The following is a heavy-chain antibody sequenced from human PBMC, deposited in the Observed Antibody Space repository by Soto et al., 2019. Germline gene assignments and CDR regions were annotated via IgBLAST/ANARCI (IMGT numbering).Heavy chain of an antibody. Sequence: ASVKVSCKASGYTFTSYGISWVRQAPGQGLEWMGWISPYNGNTNYAQKLQGRVTMTTDTSTGTAYMDLRSLRSDDTAVYYCARGIGGWFGVAYYYGMDVWGQGTTVTVSS. CDR1: GYTFTSYG. D-gene: IGHD3-10*01. CDR2: ISPYNGNT. CDR3: ARGIGGWFGVAYYYGMDV. J-gene: IGHJ6*02. V-gene: IGHV1-18*01.